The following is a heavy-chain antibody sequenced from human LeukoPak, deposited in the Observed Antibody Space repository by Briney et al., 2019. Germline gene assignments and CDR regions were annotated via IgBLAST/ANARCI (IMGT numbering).Heavy chain of an antibody. CDR3: AKADTRLWLNY. CDR2: IYPSGST. V-gene: IGHV4-4*07. J-gene: IGHJ4*02. D-gene: IGHD5-18*01. Sequence: SETLSLTCTVSGGSISSYYWSWIRQSAGKGLEWIGRIYPSGSTRYNPSLRNRVTMSVDTSKNQFSLKLSSVTAADTAVYYCAKADTRLWLNYWGQGTLVTVSS. CDR1: GGSISSYY.